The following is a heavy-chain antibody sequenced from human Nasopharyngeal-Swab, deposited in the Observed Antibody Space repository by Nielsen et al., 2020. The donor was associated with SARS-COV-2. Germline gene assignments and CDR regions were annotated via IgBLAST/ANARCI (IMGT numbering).Heavy chain of an antibody. Sequence: ETLSLTRTVSGGSISSYYWSWIRQPAGKGLEWIGRIYTSGSTNYNPSLKSRVTMSVDTSKNQFSLKLSSVTAADTAVYYCARVITMVRGVIIRHYGMDVWGQGTTVTVSS. CDR2: IYTSGST. J-gene: IGHJ6*02. CDR3: ARVITMVRGVIIRHYGMDV. V-gene: IGHV4-4*07. D-gene: IGHD3-10*01. CDR1: GGSISSYY.